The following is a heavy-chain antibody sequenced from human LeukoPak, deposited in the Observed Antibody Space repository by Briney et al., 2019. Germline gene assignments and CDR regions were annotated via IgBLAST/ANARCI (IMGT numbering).Heavy chain of an antibody. Sequence: GGSLRLSCAASGFTFSTYWMTWVRQAPGKGLEWVSHISSSSNTIYYADSVKGRFTISRDNAKNSLYLQMNSLRAEDTAVYYCASSNPYSGYDSTNNYWGQGTLVTVSS. CDR3: ASSNPYSGYDSTNNY. J-gene: IGHJ4*02. V-gene: IGHV3-48*01. D-gene: IGHD5-12*01. CDR1: GFTFSTYW. CDR2: ISSSSNTI.